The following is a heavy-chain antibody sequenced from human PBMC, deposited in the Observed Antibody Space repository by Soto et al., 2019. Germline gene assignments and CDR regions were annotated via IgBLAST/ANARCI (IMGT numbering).Heavy chain of an antibody. D-gene: IGHD3-22*01. V-gene: IGHV1-69*06. CDR1: EGTFSSHA. J-gene: IGHJ6*02. CDR3: ARTYYYDSSGYRGPMDV. Sequence: SGKVSCKAGEGTFSSHAIPWVLQAPGQPLEWMGGILPIFGTANYAQKFKGRVTITADKSTSTAYMELSSLRSEDTAVYYCARTYYYDSSGYRGPMDVWGQGTTVTTS. CDR2: ILPIFGTA.